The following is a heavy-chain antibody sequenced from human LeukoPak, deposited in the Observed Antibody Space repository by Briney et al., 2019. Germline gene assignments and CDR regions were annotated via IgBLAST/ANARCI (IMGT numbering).Heavy chain of an antibody. CDR2: IYNSWNN. CDR3: ATSLYTSGWSDY. CDR1: GGSISSGDYY. J-gene: IGHJ4*02. D-gene: IGHD6-19*01. Sequence: SETLPLTCTVSGGSISSGDYYWSWIRQHPGKGLEWLGHIYNSWNNKYSPSLKSRVTISVHTSKNHFSLTLSSVTAPDTAVYYCATSLYTSGWSDYWGQGTLVTVSS. V-gene: IGHV4-31*03.